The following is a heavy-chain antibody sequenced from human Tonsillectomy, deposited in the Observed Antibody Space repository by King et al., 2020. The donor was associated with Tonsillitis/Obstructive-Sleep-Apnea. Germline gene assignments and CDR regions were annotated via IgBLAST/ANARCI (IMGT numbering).Heavy chain of an antibody. V-gene: IGHV3-23*04. Sequence: VQLVESGGGLVQPGGSLRLSCAASGFTFSSYAMSWVRQAPGKGLEWVSAISGSGGNTYYADSVKGRFTISRDNSKNTLYLQMNSLRAEDTAVYYCAKDTVGVAPGPWEGSTGSDSWGQGTLVTVSS. CDR2: ISGSGGNT. J-gene: IGHJ4*02. D-gene: IGHD2-15*01. CDR3: AKDTVGVAPGPWEGSTGSDS. CDR1: GFTFSSYA.